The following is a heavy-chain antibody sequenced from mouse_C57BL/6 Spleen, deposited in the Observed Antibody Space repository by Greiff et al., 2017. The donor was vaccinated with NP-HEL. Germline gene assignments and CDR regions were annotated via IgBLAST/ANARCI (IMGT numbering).Heavy chain of an antibody. V-gene: IGHV1-80*01. CDR3: ARFPLITTVVADYFDY. D-gene: IGHD1-1*01. CDR2: IYPGDGDT. J-gene: IGHJ2*01. CDR1: GYAFSSYW. Sequence: VQLQQSGAELVKPGASVKISCKASGYAFSSYWMNWVKQRHGKGLEWIGQIYPGDGDTNYNGKFKGKATLTADKSSSTAYMQLSSLTSEASAVYFCARFPLITTVVADYFDYWGQGTTLTVSS.